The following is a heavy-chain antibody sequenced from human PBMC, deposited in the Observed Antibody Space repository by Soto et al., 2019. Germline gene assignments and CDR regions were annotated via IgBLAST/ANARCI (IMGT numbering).Heavy chain of an antibody. Sequence: ASVKVSCKASGFTFTSSAVQWVRQARGQRLEWIGWIVVGSGNTNYAQKFQERVTITRDMSTSTAYMELSSLRSEDTAVYYCAADTPMKYCSGGSCYPWGSYYYYGMDVWGQGTTVTVSS. J-gene: IGHJ6*02. CDR3: AADTPMKYCSGGSCYPWGSYYYYGMDV. CDR1: GFTFTSSA. D-gene: IGHD2-15*01. CDR2: IVVGSGNT. V-gene: IGHV1-58*01.